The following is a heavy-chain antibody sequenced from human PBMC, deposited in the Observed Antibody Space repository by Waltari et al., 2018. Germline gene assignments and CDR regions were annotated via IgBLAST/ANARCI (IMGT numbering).Heavy chain of an antibody. J-gene: IGHJ4*02. V-gene: IGHV1-69*08. D-gene: IGHD1-26*01. CDR2: IIPIFGTA. CDR3: ASHELVGGIVGATTRGNFDY. Sequence: QVQLVQSGAEVKKPGSSVKVSCKASGGTFSSYAISWVRQAPGRGLEWMGRIIPIFGTANYAQKFQGRVTITADKSTSTAYMELSSLRSEDTAVYYCASHELVGGIVGATTRGNFDYWGQGTLVTVSS. CDR1: GGTFSSYA.